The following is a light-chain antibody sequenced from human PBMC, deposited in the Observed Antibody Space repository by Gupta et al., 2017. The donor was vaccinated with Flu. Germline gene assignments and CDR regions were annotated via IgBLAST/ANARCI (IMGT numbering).Light chain of an antibody. CDR3: QHDNHFPRT. V-gene: IGKV1-5*03. J-gene: IGKJ1*01. Sequence: PSTRSAAIVDRVTITCRVSQSIKTWLAWYQQKPGEAPKLLIYEEPTGESGVPSRFSGSGSGTEFTLGISRLQADDSATYYCQHDNHFPRTFGQGTKVEI. CDR2: EEP. CDR1: QSIKTW.